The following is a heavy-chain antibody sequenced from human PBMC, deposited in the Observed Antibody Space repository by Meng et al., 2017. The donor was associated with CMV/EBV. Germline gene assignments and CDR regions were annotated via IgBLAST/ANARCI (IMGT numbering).Heavy chain of an antibody. CDR3: GRDLTGERDQ. J-gene: IGHJ4*02. CDR1: GFPFSLYW. CDR2: INSDGSFT. V-gene: IGHV3-74*03. D-gene: IGHD7-27*01. Sequence: VERVGSGGGLVLPEGSLRRSCEYSGFPFSLYWMQWVRQVPGEGPVWVSRINSDGSFTSYADSVKGRFTISRDNAKNTLYLHMHGLRVDDSAVYYCGRDLTGERDQWGQGTLVTVSS.